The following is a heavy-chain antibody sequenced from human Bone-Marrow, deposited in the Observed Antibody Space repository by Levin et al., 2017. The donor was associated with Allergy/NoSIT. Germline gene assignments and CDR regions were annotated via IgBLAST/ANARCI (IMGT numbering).Heavy chain of an antibody. CDR2: IYYSGST. Sequence: SQTLSLTCTVSGGSITSSSYYWGWIRQPPGKGLEWIGSIYYSGSTDYKPSLKSRVTISVDTSKKQFSLKLSSVTAADTAVYYCARHVGDYYFDASGVVDYWGQGTLVTVSS. V-gene: IGHV4-39*01. D-gene: IGHD3-22*01. CDR3: ARHVGDYYFDASGVVDY. CDR1: GGSITSSSYY. J-gene: IGHJ4*02.